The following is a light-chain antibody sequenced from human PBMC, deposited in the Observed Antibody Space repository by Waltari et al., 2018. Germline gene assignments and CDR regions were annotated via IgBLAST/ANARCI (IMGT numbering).Light chain of an antibody. CDR3: QQYYSTPVT. Sequence: DIVMTQSPDSLAVSLGGRASINCQSSQTVLYSDNNNYLGWYQQRPGQPPKLLISWASTRESGVPDRFSGSGSGTDFTLTINSLQAEDVAIYYCQQYYSTPVTFGQGTKLEIK. V-gene: IGKV4-1*01. CDR1: QTVLYSDNNNY. CDR2: WAS. J-gene: IGKJ2*01.